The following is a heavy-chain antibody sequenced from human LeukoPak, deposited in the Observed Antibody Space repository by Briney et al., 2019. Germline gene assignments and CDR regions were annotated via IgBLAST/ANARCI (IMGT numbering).Heavy chain of an antibody. D-gene: IGHD1-26*01. Sequence: GGSLRLSCAASGLTFSTSDMHWVRQAPGKGLEWVSFIQYDGSRENYSDSVKGRFTISRDNAKNSLYLQMNSLRAEDTAVYYCARDVVGSHHDYWGQGTLVTVSS. CDR1: GLTFSTSD. CDR3: ARDVVGSHHDY. V-gene: IGHV3-30*02. J-gene: IGHJ4*02. CDR2: IQYDGSRE.